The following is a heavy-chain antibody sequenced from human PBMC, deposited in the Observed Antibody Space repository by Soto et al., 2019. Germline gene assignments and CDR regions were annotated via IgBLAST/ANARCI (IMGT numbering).Heavy chain of an antibody. D-gene: IGHD6-13*01. V-gene: IGHV4-59*12. Sequence: TSETLSLTCTVAGGSISSYYWSWIRQPPGKGLEWIGYIYYSGSTNYNPSLKRRVTISVDRSKNQFSLKLSSVTAADTAVYYCASSHAGAHITAAVHWGQGTLVTVSS. CDR1: GGSISSYY. J-gene: IGHJ4*02. CDR2: IYYSGST. CDR3: ASSHAGAHITAAVH.